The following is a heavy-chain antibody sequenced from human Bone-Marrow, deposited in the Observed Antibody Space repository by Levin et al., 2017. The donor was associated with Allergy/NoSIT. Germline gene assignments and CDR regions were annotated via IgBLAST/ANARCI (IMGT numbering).Heavy chain of an antibody. D-gene: IGHD3-22*01. CDR1: GFTFSSYG. Sequence: GESLKISCAASGFTFSSYGMHWVRQAPGKGLEWVAVIWYDGSNKYYADSVKGRFTISRDNSKNTLYLQMNSLRAEDTAVYYCARDYGSSGPIDYWGQGTLVTVSS. CDR3: ARDYGSSGPIDY. J-gene: IGHJ4*02. CDR2: IWYDGSNK. V-gene: IGHV3-33*01.